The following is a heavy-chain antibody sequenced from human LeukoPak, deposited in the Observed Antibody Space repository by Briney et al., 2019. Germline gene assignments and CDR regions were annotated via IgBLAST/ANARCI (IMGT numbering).Heavy chain of an antibody. CDR3: ARDQKGGYGY. CDR1: GGSISSGSYY. V-gene: IGHV4-61*02. CDR2: IYTSGNT. Sequence: SGTLSLTCTVSGGSISSGSYYWSWIRQPAGKGLEWIGRIYTSGNTNYNPSLKSRVTISVDTSKNQFSLKLSSVTAADTAVYYCARDQKGGYGYWGQGTLVTVSS. J-gene: IGHJ4*02. D-gene: IGHD5-18*01.